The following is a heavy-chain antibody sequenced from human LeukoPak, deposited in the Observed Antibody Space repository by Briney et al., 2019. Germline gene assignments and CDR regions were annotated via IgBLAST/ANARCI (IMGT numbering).Heavy chain of an antibody. V-gene: IGHV3-23*01. J-gene: IGHJ5*02. Sequence: GGSLRLSCAASGFGFSNYVMSWVRQAPGKGLEWVSAISGSGGSTYYADSVKGRFTISRDNSKNTLYLQMNSLRAEDTAVYYCAKDQIAAAGTANWFDPWGQGTLVTVSS. CDR2: ISGSGGST. D-gene: IGHD6-13*01. CDR1: GFGFSNYV. CDR3: AKDQIAAAGTANWFDP.